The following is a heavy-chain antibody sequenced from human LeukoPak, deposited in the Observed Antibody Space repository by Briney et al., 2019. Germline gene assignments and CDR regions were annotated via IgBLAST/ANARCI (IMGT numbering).Heavy chain of an antibody. V-gene: IGHV1-8*01. J-gene: IGHJ4*02. D-gene: IGHD6-13*01. Sequence: GASVKVSCKASRYTFTSYDINWVREAAGQGLEWMGWMNHNTGRTGFAQKFQGRLTMTRDTSISTAYMELSSLRSEDTAVYYCARGDSSSWYYHDYWAREPWSPSPQ. CDR1: RYTFTSYD. CDR3: ARGDSSSWYYHDY. CDR2: MNHNTGRT.